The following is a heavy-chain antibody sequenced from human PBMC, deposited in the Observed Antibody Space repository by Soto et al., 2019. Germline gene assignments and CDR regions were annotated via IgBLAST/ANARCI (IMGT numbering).Heavy chain of an antibody. Sequence: PGGSLSLSCAASGFTFISYAMNWVRQAPGKGLDWVAGISGGGGSTYYADSVKGRFTISRDTSKNTVYLQLNSLRAEDTAVYYCAKGFIVVVTVLRPDDAFDIWGQGTMVTVSS. CDR2: ISGGGGST. J-gene: IGHJ3*02. CDR3: AKGFIVVVTVLRPDDAFDI. D-gene: IGHD2-21*02. V-gene: IGHV3-23*01. CDR1: GFTFISYA.